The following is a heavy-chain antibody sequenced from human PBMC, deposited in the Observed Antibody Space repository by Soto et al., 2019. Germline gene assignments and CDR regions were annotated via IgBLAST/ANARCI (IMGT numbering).Heavy chain of an antibody. V-gene: IGHV3-66*01. CDR1: GFTVSSNY. CDR2: IYSGGST. Sequence: GGSLRLSCAASGFTVSSNYMSWVRQAPGKGLEWVSVIYSGGSTYYADSVKGRFTISRDNSKNTLYLQMNSLRAEDTAVYYCARVDYSNRDDKFDPWGQGTLVTVSS. CDR3: ARVDYSNRDDKFDP. J-gene: IGHJ5*02. D-gene: IGHD4-4*01.